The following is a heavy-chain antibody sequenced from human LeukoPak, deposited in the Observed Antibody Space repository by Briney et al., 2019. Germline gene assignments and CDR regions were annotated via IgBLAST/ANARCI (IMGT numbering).Heavy chain of an antibody. CDR2: IFYGGST. CDR3: ARTNAFDI. Sequence: PSETLSLTCTVAAGSFSNYHWSWIRQPPGKGLEWIGCIFYGGSTYYNPSLKSRVTISVDTSKNQFSLRLSSVTAADTAVYYCARTNAFDIWGQGTMVTVSS. V-gene: IGHV4-59*08. J-gene: IGHJ3*02. CDR1: AGSFSNYH.